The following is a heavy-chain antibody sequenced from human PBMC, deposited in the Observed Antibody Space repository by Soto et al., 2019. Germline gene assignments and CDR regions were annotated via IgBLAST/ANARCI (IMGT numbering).Heavy chain of an antibody. CDR1: GFTFSSYE. D-gene: IGHD5-18*01. CDR3: ARDGYSWNYYYYGMDV. CDR2: ISSSGSTI. J-gene: IGHJ6*02. Sequence: PGGSLRLSCAASGFTFSSYEMNWVRQAPGKGLEWVSYISSSGSTIYYADSVKGRFTISRDNAKNSLYLQMNSLRAEDTAVYYCARDGYSWNYYYYGMDVWGQGTTVTVSS. V-gene: IGHV3-48*03.